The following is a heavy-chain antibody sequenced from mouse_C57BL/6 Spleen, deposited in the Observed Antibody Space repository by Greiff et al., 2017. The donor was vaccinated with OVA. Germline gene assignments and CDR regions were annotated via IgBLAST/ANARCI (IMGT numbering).Heavy chain of an antibody. J-gene: IGHJ2*01. CDR3: ARRAYYSNYDYFDY. D-gene: IGHD2-5*01. CDR1: GYTFTSYW. Sequence: QVQLQQPGAELVRPGSSVKLSCKASGYTFTSYWMHWVKQRPIQGLEWIGNIDPSDSETHYNQKFKDKATLTVDKSSSTAYMQLSSLTSEDSAVYYCARRAYYSNYDYFDYWGKGTTLTVSS. V-gene: IGHV1-52*01. CDR2: IDPSDSET.